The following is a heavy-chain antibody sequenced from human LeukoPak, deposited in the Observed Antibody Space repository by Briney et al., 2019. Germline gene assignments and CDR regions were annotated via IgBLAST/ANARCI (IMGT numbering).Heavy chain of an antibody. J-gene: IGHJ5*02. CDR3: ASELGRTSSGGIS. Sequence: PGGSLRLSCAASGFTFSSYEMNWVRQAPGKGLEWVSYISSSGSTIYYADSVKGRFTISRDNAKNSLYLQMNSLRAEDTAVYYCASELGRTSSGGISWGQGTVVTVSS. V-gene: IGHV3-48*03. CDR1: GFTFSSYE. CDR2: ISSSGSTI. D-gene: IGHD2-21*01.